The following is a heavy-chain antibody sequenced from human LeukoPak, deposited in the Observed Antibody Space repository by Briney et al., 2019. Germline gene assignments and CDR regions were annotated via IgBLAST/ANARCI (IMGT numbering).Heavy chain of an antibody. D-gene: IGHD3-3*01. CDR3: ARRYISTIFGVVIYYFDC. Sequence: GASVKVSCKASGYTFTSYGITWVRQAPGEGLEWMGWISTYNDNTNYAQKLQGRVTMTTDTSTSTAYMELRSLRSDDTAVYYCARRYISTIFGVVIYYFDCWGQGTLVTVSS. CDR2: ISTYNDNT. CDR1: GYTFTSYG. V-gene: IGHV1-18*01. J-gene: IGHJ4*02.